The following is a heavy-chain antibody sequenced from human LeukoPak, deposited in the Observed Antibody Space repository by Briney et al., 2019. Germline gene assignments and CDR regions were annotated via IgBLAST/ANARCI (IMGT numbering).Heavy chain of an antibody. J-gene: IGHJ4*02. CDR1: GFIFNSYV. D-gene: IGHD2-15*01. Sequence: GGSLRLSCAASGFIFNSYVMHWVRQAPGKGPEWLATVWPDGGKKLHADSVKGRFTISRDNSKKKVYLQMNTLGDADTAVYYCAKDLSGRYCIDYWGQGALVTVSS. V-gene: IGHV3-33*03. CDR2: VWPDGGKK. CDR3: AKDLSGRYCIDY.